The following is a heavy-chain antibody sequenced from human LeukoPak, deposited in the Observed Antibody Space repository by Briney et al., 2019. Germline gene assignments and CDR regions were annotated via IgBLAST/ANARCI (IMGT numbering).Heavy chain of an antibody. V-gene: IGHV1-8*01. CDR2: MNPNSGNT. CDR3: ARGWFGQLLQDY. Sequence: ASGKLSGKASGYTFTSYDINWVRQATGQGPEWMGWMNPNSGNTGYAQQFQGRVTMTRTTSTSTAYMELSSLRSDDTAVYYCARGWFGQLLQDYWGQGTLVTVSS. CDR1: GYTFTSYD. J-gene: IGHJ4*02. D-gene: IGHD3-10*01.